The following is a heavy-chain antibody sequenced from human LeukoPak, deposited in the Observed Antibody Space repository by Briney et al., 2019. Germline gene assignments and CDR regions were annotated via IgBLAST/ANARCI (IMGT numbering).Heavy chain of an antibody. CDR1: GDSISIYY. V-gene: IGHV4-4*07. J-gene: IGHJ6*02. D-gene: IGHD6-6*01. Sequence: PSETLSLTCTVSGDSISIYYWSWIRQPAGGGLEWIGRIYPSGSANYNPSLKSRVIMSVDTSKSQFFLKLNSVTAADTAVYFCARGPRVLENYYYGMDVWGQGTTVTVSS. CDR2: IYPSGSA. CDR3: ARGPRVLENYYYGMDV.